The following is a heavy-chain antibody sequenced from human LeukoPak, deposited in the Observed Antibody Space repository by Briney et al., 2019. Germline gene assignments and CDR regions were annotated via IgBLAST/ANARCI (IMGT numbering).Heavy chain of an antibody. J-gene: IGHJ4*02. D-gene: IGHD4-11*01. Sequence: GGSLRLSCAASGFTFSSYAMHWVRQAPGKGLEWVAVISYDGSNKYYADSVKGRFTISRDNSKNTLYLQMNSLRAEDTAVYYCARYLRDYSTYLFDYWGQGPLVTVSS. CDR1: GFTFSSYA. CDR3: ARYLRDYSTYLFDY. CDR2: ISYDGSNK. V-gene: IGHV3-30-3*01.